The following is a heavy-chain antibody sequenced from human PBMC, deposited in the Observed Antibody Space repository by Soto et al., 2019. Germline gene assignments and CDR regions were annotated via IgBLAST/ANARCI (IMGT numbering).Heavy chain of an antibody. CDR3: ARDRYSYYDFWSGSLPDYYYGMDV. D-gene: IGHD3-3*01. V-gene: IGHV4-34*01. J-gene: IGHJ6*02. CDR2: LNHSGGT. CDR1: GGSFIGYY. Sequence: PSETLSLTCAVYGGSFIGYYWTWILQPPWTGLEWIGELNHSGGTNYNPSLTRRVTISVDTSKNQFSLQLTSVTAAVTAVYYCARDRYSYYDFWSGSLPDYYYGMDVWGQGTMCTVT.